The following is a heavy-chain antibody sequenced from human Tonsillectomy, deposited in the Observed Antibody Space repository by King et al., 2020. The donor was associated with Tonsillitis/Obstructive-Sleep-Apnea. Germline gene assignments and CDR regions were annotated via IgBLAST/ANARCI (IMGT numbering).Heavy chain of an antibody. D-gene: IGHD2-2*03. J-gene: IGHJ4*02. V-gene: IGHV3-49*04. Sequence: VQLVESGGGLVQPGRSLRLSCTASGFTFGDYGMSWVRQAPGKGLEWVGFIRSKAYGGTTEYAASVKGRFTISRDDSKSIAYLQMNSLKTEDTAVYYCTRELDPFDYWGQGTVVTVSS. CDR3: TRELDPFDY. CDR1: GFTFGDYG. CDR2: IRSKAYGGTT.